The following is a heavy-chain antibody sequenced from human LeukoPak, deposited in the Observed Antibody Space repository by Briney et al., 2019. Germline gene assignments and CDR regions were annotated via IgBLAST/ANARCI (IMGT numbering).Heavy chain of an antibody. V-gene: IGHV3-30*02. J-gene: IGHJ6*03. D-gene: IGHD3-10*01. CDR1: GFTFSSYG. CDR2: IRYDGSNK. Sequence: GGSLRLSCAASGFTFSSYGMHWARQAPGKGLEWVAFIRYDGSNKYYADSVKGRFTISRDNSKNTLYLQMNSLRAEDTAVYYCAKDRGYYYGSGSPGVYYMDVWGKGTTVTVSS. CDR3: AKDRGYYYGSGSPGVYYMDV.